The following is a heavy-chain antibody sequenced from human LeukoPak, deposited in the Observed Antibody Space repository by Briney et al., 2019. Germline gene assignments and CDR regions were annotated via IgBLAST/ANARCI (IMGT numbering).Heavy chain of an antibody. D-gene: IGHD1-26*01. CDR1: GASVSSDGYY. Sequence: SETLSLTCTVSGASVSSDGYYWNWIRQPPGKGLEWIGYVYYTGSTNYNASLKSRVTIFVDTSRNQFSLNLNSVTAADTAVYYCARVYYSVSSAGFDYWGPGTLVSVSS. J-gene: IGHJ4*02. CDR3: ARVYYSVSSAGFDY. CDR2: VYYTGST. V-gene: IGHV4-61*08.